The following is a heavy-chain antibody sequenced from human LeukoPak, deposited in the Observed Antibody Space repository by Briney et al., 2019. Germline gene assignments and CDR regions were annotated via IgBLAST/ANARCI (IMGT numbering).Heavy chain of an antibody. D-gene: IGHD2-2*01. CDR1: GGSFSGYY. V-gene: IGHV4-34*01. Sequence: SETLSLTCAVYGGSFSGYYWSWIRQPPGKGLEGIGEINHSGSTNYNPSLKSRVTISVDTSKNQFSLKLSSVTAADTAVYYCARTLGSTSCNFDYWGQGTLVTVSS. J-gene: IGHJ4*02. CDR3: ARTLGSTSCNFDY. CDR2: INHSGST.